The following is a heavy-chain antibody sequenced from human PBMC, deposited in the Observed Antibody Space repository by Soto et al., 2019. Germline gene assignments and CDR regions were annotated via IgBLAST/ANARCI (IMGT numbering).Heavy chain of an antibody. D-gene: IGHD3-16*01. J-gene: IGHJ3*02. V-gene: IGHV4-59*01. CDR2: IYYSGST. Sequence: PSETLSLTCTVSGGSISSYYWSWIRQPPGKGPAWIGCIYYSGSTNYNPSLKSRVTISVHTSQNQFSLKLSSVTAADAAVYYCGRGMDYYVWGTNPSRPRVAWNGAFDIWGQGTMVTVSS. CDR3: GRGMDYYVWGTNPSRPRVAWNGAFDI. CDR1: GGSISSYY.